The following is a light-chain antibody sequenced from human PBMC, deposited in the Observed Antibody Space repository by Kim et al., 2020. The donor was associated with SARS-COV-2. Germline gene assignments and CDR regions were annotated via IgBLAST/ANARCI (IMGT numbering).Light chain of an antibody. V-gene: IGKV3-11*01. CDR2: SSS. CDR1: KSVSY. CDR3: QQRSSWPSTWT. J-gene: IGKJ1*01. Sequence: EIVLTQSPATLSLSPGERATLSCRARKSVSYLAWYQQKPGQAPRLLIYSSSIRADGVPDRFSGSVFVTDFTLTISSLEPEDFAVYYCQQRSSWPSTWTFGQGTKVDIK.